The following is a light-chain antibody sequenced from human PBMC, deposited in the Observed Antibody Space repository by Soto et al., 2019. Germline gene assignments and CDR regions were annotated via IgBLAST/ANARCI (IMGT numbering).Light chain of an antibody. Sequence: EIVLTQSPATLSFSPGERATLSCRASQSVRSYLAWYQQKPGQAPRLLIYDASNRATGIPARFSGSGSGTDFTLTISSLEPEDFAVYYCQQRSNWRTFGQGTKVEIK. V-gene: IGKV3-11*01. CDR1: QSVRSY. CDR2: DAS. J-gene: IGKJ1*01. CDR3: QQRSNWRT.